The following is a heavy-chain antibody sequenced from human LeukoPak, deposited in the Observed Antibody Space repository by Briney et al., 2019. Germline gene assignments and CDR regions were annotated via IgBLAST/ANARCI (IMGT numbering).Heavy chain of an antibody. D-gene: IGHD3-22*01. J-gene: IGHJ5*02. CDR3: ARGGDYYDSSGYQAGWFDP. CDR1: GGSISSYY. Sequence: PSETLSLTCTVSGGSISSYYWSWIRQPPGKGLEWIGYIYYSGSTNYNPSLKSRVTISVDTSKNQFSLKLSSVTAADTAVYYCARGGDYYDSSGYQAGWFDPWGQGTLVTVSS. CDR2: IYYSGST. V-gene: IGHV4-59*01.